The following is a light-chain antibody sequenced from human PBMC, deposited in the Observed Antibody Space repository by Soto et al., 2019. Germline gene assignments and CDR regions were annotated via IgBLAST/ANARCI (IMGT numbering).Light chain of an antibody. Sequence: IVMAQSPLSLPVPPGAPASISCRSSQSLLDSHGYNYLGWYLQKPGQSPQLLIYLGSNRASGVADRFSGSGSGTDFTLKISRVEAEDVGVYYCMQALQTPPTFGQGTKVEIK. J-gene: IGKJ1*01. V-gene: IGKV2-28*01. CDR3: MQALQTPPT. CDR2: LGS. CDR1: QSLLDSHGYNY.